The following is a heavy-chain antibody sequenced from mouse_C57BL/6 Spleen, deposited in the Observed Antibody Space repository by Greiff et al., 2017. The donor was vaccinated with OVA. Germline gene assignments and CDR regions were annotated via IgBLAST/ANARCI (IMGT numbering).Heavy chain of an antibody. J-gene: IGHJ2*01. CDR1: GYTFTDYY. CDR2: INPNNGGT. CDR3: ARQAYYSNYGGLGPLFDY. V-gene: IGHV1-26*01. Sequence: VQLQQSGPELVKPGASVKISCKASGYTFTDYYMNWVKQSHGKSLEWIGDINPNNGGTSYNQKFKGKATLTVDKSSSTAYMELRSLTSEDSAVYYCARQAYYSNYGGLGPLFDYWGQGTTLTVSS. D-gene: IGHD2-5*01.